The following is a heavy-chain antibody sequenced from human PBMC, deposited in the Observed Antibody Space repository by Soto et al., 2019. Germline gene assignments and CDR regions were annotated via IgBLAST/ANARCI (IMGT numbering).Heavy chain of an antibody. Sequence: PGGSLRLCCAASGFTFSSYAMHWVRQAPGKGLEYVSAISSNGGSTYYADSVKGRFTISRDNSKNTLYLQMGSLRAEDMAVYYCARGLKIFGSLGEPIFDPWGQGTLVTVSS. J-gene: IGHJ5*02. CDR1: GFTFSSYA. V-gene: IGHV3-64*02. D-gene: IGHD3-3*01. CDR3: ARGLKIFGSLGEPIFDP. CDR2: ISSNGGST.